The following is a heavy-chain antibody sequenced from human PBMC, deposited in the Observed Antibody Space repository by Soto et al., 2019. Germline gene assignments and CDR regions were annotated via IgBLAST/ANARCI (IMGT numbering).Heavy chain of an antibody. V-gene: IGHV3-48*02. D-gene: IGHD3-22*01. CDR1: GFTFSSYS. CDR3: ARDRTYYYDSSGPVENYAFDI. CDR2: ISSSSSTI. Sequence: GGSLRLSCAASGFTFSSYSMNWVRQAPGKGLEWVSYISSSSSTIYYADSVKGRFTISRDNAKNSLYLQMNSLRDEDTAVYYCARDRTYYYDSSGPVENYAFDIWGQGTMVTVSS. J-gene: IGHJ3*02.